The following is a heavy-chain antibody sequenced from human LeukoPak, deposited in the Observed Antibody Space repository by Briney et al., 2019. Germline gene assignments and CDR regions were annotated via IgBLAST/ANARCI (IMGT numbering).Heavy chain of an antibody. Sequence: KPSETLSLTCTVSGGSISSGSYYWSWIRQPAGKGLEWIGRIYTSGSTNYNPSLKSRVTISVDTSKNQFSLKLSSVTAADTAVYYCAREPTYDFWSGYYTGIDYWGQGTLVTVSS. J-gene: IGHJ4*02. CDR2: IYTSGST. D-gene: IGHD3-3*01. CDR1: GGSISSGSYY. CDR3: AREPTYDFWSGYYTGIDY. V-gene: IGHV4-61*02.